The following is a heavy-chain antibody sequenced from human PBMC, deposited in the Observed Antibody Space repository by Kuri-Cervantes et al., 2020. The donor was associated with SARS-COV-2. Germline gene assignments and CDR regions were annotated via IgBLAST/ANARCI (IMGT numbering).Heavy chain of an antibody. J-gene: IGHJ4*02. Sequence: SGPTLVKPTQTLTLTCTFSGFSLSTAEVGVGWIRQPPGEALEWLALIFGNDDERYSPSLKNRLTITKDTSKNQVVLTMTNMDPVDTATYYCAHRGLRYFDWLLPFDYWGQGTLVTVSS. CDR3: AHRGLRYFDWLLPFDY. CDR2: IFGNDDE. D-gene: IGHD3-9*01. CDR1: GFSLSTAEVG. V-gene: IGHV2-5*01.